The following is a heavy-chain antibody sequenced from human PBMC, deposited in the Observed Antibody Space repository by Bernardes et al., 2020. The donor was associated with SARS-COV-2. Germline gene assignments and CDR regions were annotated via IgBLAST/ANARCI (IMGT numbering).Heavy chain of an antibody. V-gene: IGHV3-74*01. CDR3: VRESRYCDSTTCYRPFDF. J-gene: IGHJ4*02. Sequence: VPGKGLVWVSRIYGDGGSTTYADSVEGRFTISRDNAKNTLYMQMNSLRAEDTAVYHCVRESRYCDSTTCYRPFDFGGQGTMVTVSS. D-gene: IGHD2-2*01. CDR2: IYGDGGST.